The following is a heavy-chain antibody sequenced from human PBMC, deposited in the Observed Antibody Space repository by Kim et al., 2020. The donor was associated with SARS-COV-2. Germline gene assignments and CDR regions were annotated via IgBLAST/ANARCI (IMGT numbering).Heavy chain of an antibody. V-gene: IGHV1-3*01. J-gene: IGHJ5*02. Sequence: YSQKFQGRVTSTWDTSASTGYMELSSLRSEDTAVYYCARGSSTSTNWLDPWGQGTLVTVSS. D-gene: IGHD2-2*01. CDR3: ARGSSTSTNWLDP.